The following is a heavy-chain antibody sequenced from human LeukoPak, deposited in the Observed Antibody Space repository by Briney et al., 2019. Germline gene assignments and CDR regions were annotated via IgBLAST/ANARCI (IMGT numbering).Heavy chain of an antibody. Sequence: GGSLRLSCAASGFRFGDYWMNWVRQAPGKGLEWLATIKQDGTETHYVDSMKGRLSICRDNAKQSLYLEINDLRADDTALYYCARGGGWDQLLCHFWGQGTLVTVSS. CDR3: ARGGGWDQLLCHF. D-gene: IGHD2-2*01. CDR1: GFRFGDYW. V-gene: IGHV3-7*01. J-gene: IGHJ4*02. CDR2: IKQDGTET.